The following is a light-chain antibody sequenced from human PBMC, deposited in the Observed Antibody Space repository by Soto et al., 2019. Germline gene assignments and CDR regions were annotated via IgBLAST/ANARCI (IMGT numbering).Light chain of an antibody. CDR1: QSVSGW. CDR3: PQYNNRPWP. V-gene: IGKV1-5*01. J-gene: IGKJ1*01. CDR2: DAS. Sequence: RVTHSVSAVSAHVRDTVTVTCRARQSVSGWMAGYQQKPGEAPKRLIYDASALPRGVPSRFSGSGSGTKFTLTIASLQPEDFAVYCSPQYNNRPWPFAQGAK.